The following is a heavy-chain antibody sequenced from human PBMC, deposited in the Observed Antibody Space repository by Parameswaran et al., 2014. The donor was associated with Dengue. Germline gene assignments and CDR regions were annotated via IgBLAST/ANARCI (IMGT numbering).Heavy chain of an antibody. CDR3: AREDPDTAMVREVYGMDV. D-gene: IGHD5-18*01. V-gene: IGHV1-69*01. CDR2: IIPIFGTA. J-gene: IGHJ6*02. Sequence: WVRQAPGQGLEWMGGIIPIFGTANYAQKFQGRVTITADESTSTAYMELSSLRSEDTAVYYCAREDPDTAMVREVYGMDVWGQGTTVTVSS.